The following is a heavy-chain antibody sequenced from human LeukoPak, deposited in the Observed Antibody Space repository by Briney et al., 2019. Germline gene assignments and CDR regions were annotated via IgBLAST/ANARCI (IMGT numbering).Heavy chain of an antibody. Sequence: SETLSLTCTVSGGSISSYYWSWIRQLPGKGLEWIGYIYYSGSTNYNPSLKSRVTISVDTSKNQFSLKLSSVTAADTAVYYCARSGSSLYDYWGQGTLVTVSS. CDR2: IYYSGST. J-gene: IGHJ4*02. CDR3: ARSGSSLYDY. CDR1: GGSISSYY. V-gene: IGHV4-59*01. D-gene: IGHD6-13*01.